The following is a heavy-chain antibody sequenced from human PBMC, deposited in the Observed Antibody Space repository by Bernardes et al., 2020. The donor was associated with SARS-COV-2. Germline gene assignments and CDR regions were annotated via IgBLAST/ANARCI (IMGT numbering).Heavy chain of an antibody. CDR3: ARGLGPLNYYYYMDV. CDR1: GGSFSGYY. Sequence: LSLTCAVYGGSFSGYYWSWIRQPPGKGLEWIGEINHSGSTNYNPSLKSRVTISVDTSKNQFSLKLSSVTAADTAVYYCARGLGPLNYYYYMDVWGKGTTVTVSS. CDR2: INHSGST. J-gene: IGHJ6*03. V-gene: IGHV4-34*01.